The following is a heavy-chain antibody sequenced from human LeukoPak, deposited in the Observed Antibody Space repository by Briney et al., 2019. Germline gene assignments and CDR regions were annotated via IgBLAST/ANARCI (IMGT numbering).Heavy chain of an antibody. Sequence: GASVKVSCKASGYTFTAYYMHWVRQAPGQGLEWMGWINPNSGGTNYAQKFQGRVTMTRDTSISTAYMELSRLRSDDTAVYYCESCRYDWNSLDSWGQGTLVTVSS. D-gene: IGHD1-7*01. V-gene: IGHV1-2*02. J-gene: IGHJ4*02. CDR2: INPNSGGT. CDR1: GYTFTAYY. CDR3: ESCRYDWNSLDS.